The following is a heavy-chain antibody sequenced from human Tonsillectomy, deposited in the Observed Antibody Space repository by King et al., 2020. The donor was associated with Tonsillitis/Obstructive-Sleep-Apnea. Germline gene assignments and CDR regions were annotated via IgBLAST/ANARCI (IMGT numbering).Heavy chain of an antibody. D-gene: IGHD3-10*01. CDR2: INPSGGST. J-gene: IGHJ4*02. Sequence: VQLVQSGAEVKKPGASVKVSCKASGYTFTSYYMHWVRQAPGQGLEWMGIINPSGGSTSYAQKFQGRVTMTRDTSTSTIYMELSSLRSEDTAVYYCARLAVRGSQYPRDDYWGQGTLVTVSS. V-gene: IGHV1-46*01. CDR3: ARLAVRGSQYPRDDY. CDR1: GYTFTSYY.